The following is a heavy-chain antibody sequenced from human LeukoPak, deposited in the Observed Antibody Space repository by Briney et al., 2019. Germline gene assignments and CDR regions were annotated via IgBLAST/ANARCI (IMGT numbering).Heavy chain of an antibody. Sequence: GGSLRLSCAASGFASGFTFSDYAVSWVRQAPGKGLEWVSVIYSGGSTYYADSVKGRFTISRDNSKNTLYLQMNSLRAEDTAVYYCARDLYSSSTFWGQGTLVTVSS. CDR2: IYSGGST. J-gene: IGHJ4*02. CDR1: GFASGFTFSDYA. D-gene: IGHD6-6*01. V-gene: IGHV3-53*05. CDR3: ARDLYSSSTF.